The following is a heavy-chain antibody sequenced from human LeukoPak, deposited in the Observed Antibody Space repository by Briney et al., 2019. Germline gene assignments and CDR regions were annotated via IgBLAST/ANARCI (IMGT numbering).Heavy chain of an antibody. CDR3: ASRAVAGTSPDFDY. CDR1: GGSFSGYY. Sequence: SETLSLTCAVYGGSFSGYYWSWIRQPPGKGLEWTGEINHSGSTNYNPSLKSRVTISVDTSKNQFSLKLSSVTAADTAVYYCASRAVAGTSPDFDYWGQGTLVTVSS. CDR2: INHSGST. V-gene: IGHV4-34*01. J-gene: IGHJ4*02. D-gene: IGHD6-19*01.